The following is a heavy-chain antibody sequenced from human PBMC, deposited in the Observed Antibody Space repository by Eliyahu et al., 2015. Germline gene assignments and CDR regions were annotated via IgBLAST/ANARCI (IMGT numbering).Heavy chain of an antibody. J-gene: IGHJ4*02. CDR2: ISRDGTST. Sequence: ELQLVESGGGLVQPGGSLRLSCVASGXSSKPSGMHWVRQAPGKGLVWVSRISRDGTSTNYADSVKGRFTISRDNGEKTVSLQMNNLKGEDTAVYYCATENLEGTPFDNWGQGTLVTVSS. V-gene: IGHV3-74*01. CDR1: GXSSKPSG. CDR3: ATENLEGTPFDN. D-gene: IGHD1-14*01.